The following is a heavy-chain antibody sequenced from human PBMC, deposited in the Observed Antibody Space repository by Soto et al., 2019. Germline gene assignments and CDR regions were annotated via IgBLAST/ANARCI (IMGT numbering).Heavy chain of an antibody. D-gene: IGHD6-19*01. J-gene: IGHJ5*02. V-gene: IGHV4-31*02. CDR2: IFSSGTT. CDR3: ARDYSGGYYWFDP. Sequence: WTWLRQHPGKGLECIGYIFSSGTTYFNPSLKSRLSMSVDTSKNQFSLKLSSVTAADTAVYYCARDYSGGYYWFDPWGQGTLVTVAS.